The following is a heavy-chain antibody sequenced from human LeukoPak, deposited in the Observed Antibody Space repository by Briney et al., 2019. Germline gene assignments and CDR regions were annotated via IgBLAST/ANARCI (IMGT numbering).Heavy chain of an antibody. Sequence: GGSLRLSCAPSGFTFSSYWMTWVRQAPGKGLQWVSTISSDGKNEHYADSVKGRFTISRDNSKSTLYLQMNSLRAEDTAIYYCARDVDPYRYGLMFDSWGQGTLVTVSS. D-gene: IGHD5-18*01. CDR2: ISSDGKNE. CDR1: GFTFSSYW. CDR3: ARDVDPYRYGLMFDS. J-gene: IGHJ4*02. V-gene: IGHV3-23*01.